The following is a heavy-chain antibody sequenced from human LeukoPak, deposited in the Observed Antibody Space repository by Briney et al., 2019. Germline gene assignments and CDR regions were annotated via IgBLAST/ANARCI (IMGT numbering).Heavy chain of an antibody. CDR2: INCNSGGT. CDR1: RYTFTGYY. CDR3: ARSRNYGEY. J-gene: IGHJ4*02. Sequence: VASVKVSCKASRYTFTGYYMHWVRQAPGQGLEWMGWINCNSGGTNYAQKFQGRVTMTRDTSISTAYMELSSLTSDDTAVYYCARSRNYGEYWGQGTLVTVSS. V-gene: IGHV1-2*02.